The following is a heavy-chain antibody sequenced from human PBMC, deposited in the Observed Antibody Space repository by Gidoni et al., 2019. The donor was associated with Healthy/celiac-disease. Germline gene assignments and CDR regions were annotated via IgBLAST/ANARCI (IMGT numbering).Heavy chain of an antibody. D-gene: IGHD1-26*01. CDR2: INSEGSST. CDR1: GFTFRSSW. CDR3: ARDSRSGSYYYYYYGMDV. Sequence: EVQLVESGGGLVQPGGSLRLSCASSGFTFRSSWRHWVRQAPGKGLVWVSRINSEGSSTSYADSVKGRFTISRDNAKNTLYLQMNRLRAEDTAVYYCARDSRSGSYYYYYYGMDVWGQGTTVTVSS. J-gene: IGHJ6*02. V-gene: IGHV3-74*01.